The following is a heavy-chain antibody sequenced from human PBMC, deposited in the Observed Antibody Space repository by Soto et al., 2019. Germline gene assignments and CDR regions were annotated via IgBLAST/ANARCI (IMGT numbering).Heavy chain of an antibody. CDR2: INPSVGST. Sequence: AAVKVSCKASGYTFSDYYMHWVRQAPGQGLEWMGIINPSVGSTTYAQKFHGRVTMTRDTSANTVYMQLSSLRSEDTAVYYCARDHEDYYESSGYNDAFDIWGQGTMVTVSS. D-gene: IGHD3-22*01. V-gene: IGHV1-46*01. CDR3: ARDHEDYYESSGYNDAFDI. J-gene: IGHJ3*02. CDR1: GYTFSDYY.